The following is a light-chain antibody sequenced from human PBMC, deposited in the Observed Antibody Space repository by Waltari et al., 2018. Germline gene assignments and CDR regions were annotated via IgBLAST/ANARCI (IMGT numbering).Light chain of an antibody. Sequence: QSALTQPASVSGSPGQSITISCIGTSSDVGRYNFVSWYQQHPGKAPKLIIYDVSNRTSGVSSLFSGSKSGNTASLTISGLQAEDEADYYCSSYTSSNTWVFGGGTKLTVL. CDR2: DVS. V-gene: IGLV2-14*03. CDR1: SSDVGRYNF. J-gene: IGLJ3*02. CDR3: SSYTSSNTWV.